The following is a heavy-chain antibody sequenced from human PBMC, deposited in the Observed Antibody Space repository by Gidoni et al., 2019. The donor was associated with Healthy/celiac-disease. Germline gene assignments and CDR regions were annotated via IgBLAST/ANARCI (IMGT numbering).Heavy chain of an antibody. D-gene: IGHD3-9*01. CDR3: AKDLGGYYDILTGSRAFDI. CDR1: GFTFSSYA. Sequence: EVQLLESGGGLVQPGGSLRLSCAASGFTFSSYAMSWVRQAPGKGLEWVSAISGSGGSTYYADSVKGRFTISRDNSKNTLYLQMNSLRAEDTAVYYCAKDLGGYYDILTGSRAFDIWGQGTMVTVSS. V-gene: IGHV3-23*01. CDR2: ISGSGGST. J-gene: IGHJ3*02.